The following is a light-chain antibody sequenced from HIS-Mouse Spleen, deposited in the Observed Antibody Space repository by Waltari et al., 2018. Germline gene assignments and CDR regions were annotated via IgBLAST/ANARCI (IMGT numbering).Light chain of an antibody. CDR1: NIGSKS. J-gene: IGLJ2*01. Sequence: SYVLTQPPSVSVAPGKTARITCGGNNIGSKSVHWYQQKPGQAPVLVVYDDSDRPSGYPERFSGSNSGNTATLTISRVEAGDEADYCCQVWDSSSDHVVFGGGTKLTVL. V-gene: IGLV3-21*03. CDR2: DDS. CDR3: QVWDSSSDHVV.